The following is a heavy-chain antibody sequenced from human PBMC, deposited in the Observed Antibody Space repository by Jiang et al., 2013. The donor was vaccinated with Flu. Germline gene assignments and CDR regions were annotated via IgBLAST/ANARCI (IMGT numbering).Heavy chain of an antibody. D-gene: IGHD3-22*01. V-gene: IGHV1-18*04. Sequence: SGAEVKKPGASVKVSCKASGYTFTSYGISWVRQAPGQGLEWMGWISAYNGNTNYAQKLQGRVTMTTDTSTSTAYMELRSLRSDDTAVYYCARSPMIVVVIEERVDSDAFDIWGQGTMVTVSS. CDR2: ISAYNGNT. CDR1: GYTFTSYG. J-gene: IGHJ3*02. CDR3: ARSPMIVVVIEERVDSDAFDI.